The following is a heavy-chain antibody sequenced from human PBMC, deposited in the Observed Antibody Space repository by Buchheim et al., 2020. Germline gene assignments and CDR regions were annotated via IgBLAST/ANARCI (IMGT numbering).Heavy chain of an antibody. CDR3: ARGGIAAREDDYAMDV. Sequence: QVWLVESGGGVVQPGTSLRLSCAASGFTFSDYGMHWVRQAPGKGLEWVTFIWYDGSNKFYADSVKGRFTISRDNSKNPLFLQMNSLRAEDTAVYYCARGGIAAREDDYAMDVWGQGTT. D-gene: IGHD6-6*01. CDR1: GFTFSDYG. CDR2: IWYDGSNK. V-gene: IGHV3-33*01. J-gene: IGHJ6*02.